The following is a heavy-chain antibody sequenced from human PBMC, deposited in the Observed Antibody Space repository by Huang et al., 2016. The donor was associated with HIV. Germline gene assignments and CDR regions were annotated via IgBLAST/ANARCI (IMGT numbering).Heavy chain of an antibody. Sequence: QVQLGESGGGVVQPEKSLRLSCAASGFDFSSYAMNGVRRAPGKGPQGVAVISNDGNNMYYSDSVKGRFIISRDNSKNTLYLQMNSLRGEDTAIYYCARGGILGTSWYRPFDYWGQGTLVTVSS. D-gene: IGHD6-13*01. CDR1: GFDFSSYA. V-gene: IGHV3-30-3*01. CDR2: ISNDGNNM. J-gene: IGHJ4*02. CDR3: ARGGILGTSWYRPFDY.